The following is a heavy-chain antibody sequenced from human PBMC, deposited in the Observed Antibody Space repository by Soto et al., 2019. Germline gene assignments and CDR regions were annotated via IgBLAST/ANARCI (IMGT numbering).Heavy chain of an antibody. D-gene: IGHD3-10*01. CDR1: GGSISSSSYY. CDR2: IYYSGST. V-gene: IGHV4-39*01. CDR3: ARCGSGRIGWFDP. Sequence: SETLSLTCTVSGGSISSSSYYWGWIRQPPGKGLEWIGSIYYSGSTYYNPSLKSRVTISVDTSKNQFSLKLSSVTAADTAVYYCARCGSGRIGWFDPWGQGTLVTVSS. J-gene: IGHJ5*02.